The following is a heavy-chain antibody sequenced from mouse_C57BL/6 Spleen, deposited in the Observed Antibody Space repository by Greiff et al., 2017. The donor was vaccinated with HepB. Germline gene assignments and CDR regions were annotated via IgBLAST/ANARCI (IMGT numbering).Heavy chain of an antibody. Sequence: EVHLVESGGGLVKPGGSLKLSCAASGFTFSSYAMSWVRQTPEKRLEWVATISDGGSYTYYPDNVKGRFTISRDNAKNNLYLQMSHLKSEDTAMYYCARDLVTSWFAYWGQGTLVTVSA. CDR1: GFTFSSYA. J-gene: IGHJ3*01. V-gene: IGHV5-4*01. CDR3: ARDLVTSWFAY. D-gene: IGHD2-2*01. CDR2: ISDGGSYT.